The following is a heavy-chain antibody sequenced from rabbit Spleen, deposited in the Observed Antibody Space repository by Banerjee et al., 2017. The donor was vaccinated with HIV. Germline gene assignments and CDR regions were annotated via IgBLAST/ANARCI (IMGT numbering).Heavy chain of an antibody. D-gene: IGHD7-1*01. CDR2: IDGGSSGST. J-gene: IGHJ4*01. CDR1: GFSFSSSYD. V-gene: IGHV1S40*01. Sequence: QSLEESGGDLVKPGASLTLTCTASGFSFSSSYDMCWVRQAPGKGLEWIACIDGGSSGSTYYASWAKGRFTISKTSSTTETLQMTSLTAADTATYFCARESTGGSHAFNLWGPGTLVTVS. CDR3: ARESTGGSHAFNL.